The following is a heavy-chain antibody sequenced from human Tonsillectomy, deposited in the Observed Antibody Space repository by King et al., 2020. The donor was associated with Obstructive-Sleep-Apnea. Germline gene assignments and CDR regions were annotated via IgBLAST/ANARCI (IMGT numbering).Heavy chain of an antibody. CDR3: ARGSNWNDEQYYYYYAMDV. CDR2: IKQDGSEK. V-gene: IGHV3-7*03. Sequence: DVQLVESGGGLVQPGGSLRLSCAASGFTFSRYWMSWVRQAPGKGLEWVANIKQDGSEKHYVESVKGRFTFSRDNAKNSLDLQMNSLRAEDTAVYYCARGSNWNDEQYYYYYAMDVWDQGTTVTVSS. CDR1: GFTFSRYW. D-gene: IGHD1-1*01. J-gene: IGHJ6*02.